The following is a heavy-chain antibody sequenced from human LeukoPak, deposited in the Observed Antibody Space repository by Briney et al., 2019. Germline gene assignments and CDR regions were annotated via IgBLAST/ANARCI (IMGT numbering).Heavy chain of an antibody. Sequence: GGSLRLSCAAAGLTSGSYEMNWVRQVPGRGQEWVSYISSSGSTIYYADSVKGRFTISRDKAKNSLYLQMNSLRAEDTAVYYCARINYYDSSGYYYFDYWGQGTLVTVCS. J-gene: IGHJ4*02. V-gene: IGHV3-48*03. CDR3: ARINYYDSSGYYYFDY. D-gene: IGHD3-22*01. CDR2: ISSSGSTI. CDR1: GLTSGSYE.